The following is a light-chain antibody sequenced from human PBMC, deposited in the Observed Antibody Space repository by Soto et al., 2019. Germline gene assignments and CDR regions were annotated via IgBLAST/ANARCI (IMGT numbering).Light chain of an antibody. V-gene: IGLV1-44*01. CDR2: TDN. J-gene: IGLJ3*02. Sequence: QSVLTQPPSASGAPGQRVTISCSGSSSNIGSNPVNWYQQLPGTAPKLLIYTDNERPSGVPDRFSGSKSGTSASLAIGGLQSEDEADYYCATWDDSLSRPVFGGGTKLTVL. CDR1: SSNIGSNP. CDR3: ATWDDSLSRPV.